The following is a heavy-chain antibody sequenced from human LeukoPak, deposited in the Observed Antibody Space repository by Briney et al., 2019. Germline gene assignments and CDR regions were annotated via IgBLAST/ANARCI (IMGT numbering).Heavy chain of an antibody. J-gene: IGHJ4*02. Sequence: SDTLSLTCTLSGGSLSSYYWRLIRQPPGKGLEWIGYIHYSGSTNYNPSLKSRVTISVDTSKNQFSLNLNSVTAADTALYYCACGTYYFFDYWGQGTLVTVSS. V-gene: IGHV4-59*07. CDR2: IHYSGST. CDR1: GGSLSSYY. CDR3: ACGTYYFFDY. D-gene: IGHD1-26*01.